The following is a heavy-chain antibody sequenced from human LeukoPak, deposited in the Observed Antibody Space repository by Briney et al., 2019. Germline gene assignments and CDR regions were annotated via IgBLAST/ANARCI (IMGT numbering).Heavy chain of an antibody. CDR1: GYTFTSYY. Sequence: ASVKVSCKASGYTFTSYYMHWVRQAPGQGLEWIGIINPSGGSTSYAQKFQGRVTMTRDTSTSTVYMELSSLRSEDTAVYYCARGITIFGVVIDYYGMDVWGQGTTVTVSS. V-gene: IGHV1-46*01. CDR2: INPSGGST. D-gene: IGHD3-3*01. J-gene: IGHJ6*02. CDR3: ARGITIFGVVIDYYGMDV.